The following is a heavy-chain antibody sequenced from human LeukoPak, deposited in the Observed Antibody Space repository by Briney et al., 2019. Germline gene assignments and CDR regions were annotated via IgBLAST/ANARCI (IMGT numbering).Heavy chain of an antibody. CDR2: INPSGGST. D-gene: IGHD4-17*01. J-gene: IGHJ5*02. Sequence: ASVKVSCKASGYTFTSYYMHWVRQAPGQGLEWMGIINPSGGSTSYAQKFQGRVTMTRDTSTSTVYIELSSLRSEDTAVYYCARDLVSRVTTNWYDPWGQGTLVTVSS. CDR3: ARDLVSRVTTNWYDP. CDR1: GYTFTSYY. V-gene: IGHV1-46*01.